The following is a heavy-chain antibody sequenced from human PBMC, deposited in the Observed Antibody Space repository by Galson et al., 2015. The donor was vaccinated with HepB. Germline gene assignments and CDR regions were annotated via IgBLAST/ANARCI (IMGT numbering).Heavy chain of an antibody. CDR1: GFTFSSYA. CDR2: ISSNGGST. J-gene: IGHJ4*02. D-gene: IGHD3-16*01. CDR3: ARDKGGDY. V-gene: IGHV3-64*01. Sequence: SLRLSCAASGFTFSSYAMHWVRQAPGKGLEYVSAISSNGGSTYYANSVKGRFTISRDNSKNTLYLRMGSLRAEDMAVYYCARDKGGDYWGQGTLVTVSS.